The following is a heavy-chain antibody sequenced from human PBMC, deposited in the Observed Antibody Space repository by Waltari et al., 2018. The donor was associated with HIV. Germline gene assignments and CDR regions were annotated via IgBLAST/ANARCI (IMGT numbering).Heavy chain of an antibody. D-gene: IGHD6-19*01. CDR3: AKDLAPYGSHGWSLDY. J-gene: IGHJ4*02. CDR2: IRWNSGSI. Sequence: EVQLVESGGGLVQPGRSLRLSCAASGFTFDDYALTWVRQAPGRGLEWGSGIRWNSGSIGYGDSVKGRFTIARDNAKNSLYLQMNSLRAEDTALYYCAKDLAPYGSHGWSLDYWGQGTLVTVSS. CDR1: GFTFDDYA. V-gene: IGHV3-9*01.